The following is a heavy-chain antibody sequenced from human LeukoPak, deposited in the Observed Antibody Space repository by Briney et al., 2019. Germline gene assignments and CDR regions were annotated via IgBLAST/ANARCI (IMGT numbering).Heavy chain of an antibody. CDR2: IKQDGSEK. Sequence: GGSLRLSCAASGFTFSSYWMSWVRQAPGKGLEWVANIKQDGSEKYYVDSVKGRFTISRDNAKNSLYLQMNSLRAEDTAAYYCARDWGVDIVATIRAFDIWGQGTMVTVSS. J-gene: IGHJ3*02. CDR1: GFTFSSYW. CDR3: ARDWGVDIVATIRAFDI. V-gene: IGHV3-7*01. D-gene: IGHD5-12*01.